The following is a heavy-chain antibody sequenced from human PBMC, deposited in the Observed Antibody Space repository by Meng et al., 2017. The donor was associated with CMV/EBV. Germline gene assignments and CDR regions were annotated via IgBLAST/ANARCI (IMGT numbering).Heavy chain of an antibody. J-gene: IGHJ3*02. CDR2: ISSSSSYI. D-gene: IGHD6-25*01. V-gene: IGHV3-21*01. CDR1: GFTFSSYS. CDR3: ARDDPRTSGRVCAFDI. Sequence: GESLKISCAASGFTFSSYSMNRVRQAPGKGLEWVSSISSSSSYIYYADSVKGRFTISRDNAKNSLYLQMNSLRAEDTAVYYCARDDPRTSGRVCAFDIWGQGTMVTVSS.